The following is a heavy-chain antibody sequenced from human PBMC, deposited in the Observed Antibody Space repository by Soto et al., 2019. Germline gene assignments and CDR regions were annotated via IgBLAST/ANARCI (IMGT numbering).Heavy chain of an antibody. CDR1: GFTFRSYG. CDR3: AKGGVGSTSNAFDI. J-gene: IGHJ3*02. Sequence: QVQLVESGGGVVQPGRSLRLSCAASGFTFRSYGMPWVRQAPAKGLEWVAVISYDGSNKYYADSVKGRFTISRDNSKNTLYLQMNSLRAEDTAVYYCAKGGVGSTSNAFDIWGQGTMVTVSS. CDR2: ISYDGSNK. D-gene: IGHD1-26*01. V-gene: IGHV3-30*18.